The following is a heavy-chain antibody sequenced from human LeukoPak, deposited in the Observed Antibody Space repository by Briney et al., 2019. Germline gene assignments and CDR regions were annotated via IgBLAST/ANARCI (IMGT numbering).Heavy chain of an antibody. V-gene: IGHV3-23*01. J-gene: IGHJ4*02. CDR3: AKRGVVIRVILVGFHKEAYYFDS. D-gene: IGHD3-22*01. CDR2: ISGSGGGT. Sequence: GGSLRLSCAVSGITLSNYGMSWVRQAPGKGLEWVAGISGSGGGTVYADSVKGRFTISRDNPKNTLYLQMNSLRAEDTAVYFCAKRGVVIRVILVGFHKEAYYFDSWGQGALVTVSS. CDR1: GITLSNYG.